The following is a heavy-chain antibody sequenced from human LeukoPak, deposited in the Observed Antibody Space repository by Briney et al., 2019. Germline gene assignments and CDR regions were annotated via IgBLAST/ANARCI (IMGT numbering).Heavy chain of an antibody. CDR3: AAGYYVLNSSGYVEYFQH. Sequence: PGGSLRLSCAASGFTLSDYYMSWIRQAPGKGLEWVSYISSSGSTIYYADSVKGRFTISRDNAKNSLYLQMNSLRAEDTAVYYCAAGYYVLNSSGYVEYFQHWGQGTLVTVSS. CDR2: ISSSGSTI. J-gene: IGHJ1*01. D-gene: IGHD3-22*01. V-gene: IGHV3-11*01. CDR1: GFTLSDYY.